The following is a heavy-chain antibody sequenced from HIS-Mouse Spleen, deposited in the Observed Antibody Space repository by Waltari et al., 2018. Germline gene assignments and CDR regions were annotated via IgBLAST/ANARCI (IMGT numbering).Heavy chain of an antibody. CDR3: ARGQAEIAAAAYYYYYGMDV. CDR1: GGSFSGYY. D-gene: IGHD6-13*01. V-gene: IGHV4-34*01. J-gene: IGHJ6*02. CDR2: SNHSGRH. Sequence: QVQLQQWGAGLLKPSETLSLTCAVYGGSFSGYYWSWIRQPPGKGLEWIGESNHSGRHNYNPSLKSRGTISVETSKNQFSLKLSAVTAADTAVYYCARGQAEIAAAAYYYYYGMDVWGQGTTVTVSS.